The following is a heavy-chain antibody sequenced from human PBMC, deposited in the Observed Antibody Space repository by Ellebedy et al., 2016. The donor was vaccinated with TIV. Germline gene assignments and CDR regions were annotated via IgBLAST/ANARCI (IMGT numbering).Heavy chain of an antibody. CDR2: MSPNNGNT. D-gene: IGHD3-16*01. CDR3: GRGVDRGIDY. J-gene: IGHJ4*02. V-gene: IGHV1-8*01. Sequence: AASVKVSCKASGYTFTSYDINWVRQATGQGPEWMGWMSPNNGNTGYAQKFQGRVTMTRDTSIRTAYMELNSLRPDDTAVNYCGRGVDRGIDYWGQGTLVTVSS. CDR1: GYTFTSYD.